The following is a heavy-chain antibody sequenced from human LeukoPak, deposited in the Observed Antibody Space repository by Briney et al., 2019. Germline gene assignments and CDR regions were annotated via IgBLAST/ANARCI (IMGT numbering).Heavy chain of an antibody. V-gene: IGHV1-8*02. J-gene: IGHJ3*02. D-gene: IGHD3-22*01. CDR2: MNPNSGNT. Sequence: GASVKVSCKASGYTFTSYGISWVRQAPGQGLEWMGWMNPNSGNTGYAQKFQGGVTMTRNTSISTAYMELSSLRSEDTAVYYCARAMYYHDSEDAFDIWGQGTMVTVSS. CDR1: GYTFTSYG. CDR3: ARAMYYHDSEDAFDI.